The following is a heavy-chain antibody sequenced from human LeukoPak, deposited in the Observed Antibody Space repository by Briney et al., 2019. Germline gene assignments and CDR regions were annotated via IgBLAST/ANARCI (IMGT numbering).Heavy chain of an antibody. Sequence: GGSLRLSCAASGFTFSSYNMNWVRQAPGKGLEWVSAISGSGGSTYYADSVKGRFTISRDNSKNTLYLQMNSLRAEDTAVYYCAKDPTMVRGVSNYWGQGTLVTVSS. CDR2: ISGSGGST. CDR3: AKDPTMVRGVSNY. V-gene: IGHV3-23*01. CDR1: GFTFSSYN. D-gene: IGHD3-10*01. J-gene: IGHJ4*02.